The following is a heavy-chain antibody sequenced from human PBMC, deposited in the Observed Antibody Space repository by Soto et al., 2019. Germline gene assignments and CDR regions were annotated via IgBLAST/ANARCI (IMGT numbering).Heavy chain of an antibody. CDR1: GFTFSSYA. CDR2: ISGSGGST. J-gene: IGHJ6*02. Sequence: EVQLLESGGGLVQPGGSLRLSCAASGFTFSSYAMSWVRQAPGKGLEWVSAISGSGGSTYYADSVKGRFTISRDNSKNTRYLQTNSLRAEDTAVYYCAKNWVTVYYYYGMDVWGQGTTVTVSS. D-gene: IGHD3-16*01. V-gene: IGHV3-23*01. CDR3: AKNWVTVYYYYGMDV.